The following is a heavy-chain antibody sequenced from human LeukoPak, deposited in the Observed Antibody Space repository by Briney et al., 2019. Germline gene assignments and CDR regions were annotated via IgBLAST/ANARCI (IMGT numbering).Heavy chain of an antibody. J-gene: IGHJ4*02. CDR2: ISSNGGST. CDR1: GFTFSTYA. CDR3: AKPPEVGATVGYFDY. Sequence: GGSLRLSCSVSGFTFSTYAMHWVRQAPGKGLEYVSGISSNGGSTYYADSVKGRFTISRDNSKNTLYLQMSSLRAEDTAVYYCAKPPEVGATVGYFDYWGQGTLVTVSS. D-gene: IGHD1-26*01. V-gene: IGHV3-64D*06.